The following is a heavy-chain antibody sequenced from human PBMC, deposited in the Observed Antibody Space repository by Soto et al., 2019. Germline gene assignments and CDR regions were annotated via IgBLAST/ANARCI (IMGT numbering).Heavy chain of an antibody. D-gene: IGHD6-13*01. J-gene: IGHJ4*02. CDR2: ISYDGSNK. V-gene: IGHV3-30-3*01. CDR1: GFSFRSYS. Sequence: PXGSLRLSFAAPGFSFRSYSMQWVRQAPGKGLEWVAVISYDGSNKYYADSVKGRFTISRDNSKNTLYLQMNSLRAEDTAVYYCERPNSSSWPRDYFEYWGQGTLVTVSS. CDR3: ERPNSSSWPRDYFEY.